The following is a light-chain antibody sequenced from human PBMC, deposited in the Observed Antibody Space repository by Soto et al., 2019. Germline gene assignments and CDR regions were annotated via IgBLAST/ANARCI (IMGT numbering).Light chain of an antibody. V-gene: IGLV2-14*01. J-gene: IGLJ1*01. CDR3: LSKTSTISYV. Sequence: QSALTQPASVSGSPGQSIAISCTGTTSDVGGYNYVSWYQQHPGKVPKLLIHEVSNQPSGVSNRFSGSKSGNTASLTISGLQAEDEADYYCLSKTSTISYVFGTGTKVTVL. CDR2: EVS. CDR1: TSDVGGYNY.